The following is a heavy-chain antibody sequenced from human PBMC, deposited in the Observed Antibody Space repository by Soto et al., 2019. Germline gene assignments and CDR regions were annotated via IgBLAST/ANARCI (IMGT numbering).Heavy chain of an antibody. J-gene: IGHJ3*02. CDR2: IYYSGST. CDR1: GGSISSYY. CDR3: AREDYGDYESGYAFDI. V-gene: IGHV4-59*01. D-gene: IGHD4-17*01. Sequence: SETLSLTCTVSGGSISSYYWSWIRQPPGKGLEWIGYIYYSGSTNYNPSLKSRVTISVDTSKNQFSLKLSSVTAADTAVYYCAREDYGDYESGYAFDIWGQGTMVTVSS.